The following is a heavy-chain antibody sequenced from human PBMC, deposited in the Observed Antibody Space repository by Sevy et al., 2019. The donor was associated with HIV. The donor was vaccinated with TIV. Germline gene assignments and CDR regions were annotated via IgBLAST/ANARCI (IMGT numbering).Heavy chain of an antibody. CDR1: GFTISNHG. V-gene: IGHV3-33*01. Sequence: GGSLRLSCAASGFTISNHGMHWVRQAPGKGLEWVAVIWYDGSTEHYADFVKGRFTISRDTSKNTLYLQMNTLRGEDSAVYFCSTYYGSGFDGAFDIWGQGTLVTVSS. CDR3: STYYGSGFDGAFDI. J-gene: IGHJ3*02. D-gene: IGHD4-17*01. CDR2: IWYDGSTE.